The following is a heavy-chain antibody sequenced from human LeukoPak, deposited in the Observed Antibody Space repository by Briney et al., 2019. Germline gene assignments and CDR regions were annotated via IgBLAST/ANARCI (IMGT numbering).Heavy chain of an antibody. V-gene: IGHV3-7*05. Sequence: GSLRLSCAASGFTFSSYWMSWVRQAPGKGLEWVANIKKDGSEKYYVDSVKGRFTISRDNAKNSLYLQMNSLRAEDTAVYYCARDQRYCSSSSCPWEPFDYWGQGTLVTVSS. CDR1: GFTFSSYW. J-gene: IGHJ4*02. CDR3: ARDQRYCSSSSCPWEPFDY. D-gene: IGHD2-2*01. CDR2: IKKDGSEK.